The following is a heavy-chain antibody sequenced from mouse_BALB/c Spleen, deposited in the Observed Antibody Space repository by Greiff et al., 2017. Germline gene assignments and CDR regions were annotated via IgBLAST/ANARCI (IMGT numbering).Heavy chain of an antibody. CDR3: ARDYGSSYEGFAY. CDR2: IWAGGST. D-gene: IGHD1-1*01. Sequence: QVQLKESGPGLVAPSQSLSITCTVSGFSLTIYGVHWVRQPPGKGLEWLGVIWAGGSTNYNSALMSRLSISKDNSKSQVFLKMNSLQTDDTAMYYCARDYGSSYEGFAYWGQGTLVTVSA. J-gene: IGHJ3*01. V-gene: IGHV2-9*02. CDR1: GFSLTIYG.